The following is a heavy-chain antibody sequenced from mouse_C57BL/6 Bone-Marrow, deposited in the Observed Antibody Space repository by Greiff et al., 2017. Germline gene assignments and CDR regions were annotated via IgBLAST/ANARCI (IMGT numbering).Heavy chain of an antibody. Sequence: DVQLQESGPGLVKPSQSLSLTCSVTGYSITSGYYWNWIRQFPGNKLEWMGYISYDGSNNYNPSLKNRISITRDTSKNQFFLKLNSVTTEDTATYYCARDPYYYGSRSWYFDVWGTGTTVTVSS. V-gene: IGHV3-6*01. J-gene: IGHJ1*03. D-gene: IGHD1-1*01. CDR3: ARDPYYYGSRSWYFDV. CDR1: GYSITSGYY. CDR2: ISYDGSN.